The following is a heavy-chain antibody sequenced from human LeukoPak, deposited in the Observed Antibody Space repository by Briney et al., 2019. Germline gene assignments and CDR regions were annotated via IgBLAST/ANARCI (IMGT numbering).Heavy chain of an antibody. CDR3: AKVPTPRYYYDSSAFDI. V-gene: IGHV3-23*01. D-gene: IGHD3-22*01. Sequence: GGSLRLSCAASGFTFSAYAVNWVRQAPGKGLEWVSTISGSGDSTYYADSVKGRFTISRDNSKDTLYLQMSSVRVDDTAVYYCAKVPTPRYYYDSSAFDIWGQGTMVTVSS. CDR1: GFTFSAYA. J-gene: IGHJ3*02. CDR2: ISGSGDST.